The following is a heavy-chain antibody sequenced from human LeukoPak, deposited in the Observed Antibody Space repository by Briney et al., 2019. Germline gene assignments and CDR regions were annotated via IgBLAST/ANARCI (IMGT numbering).Heavy chain of an antibody. D-gene: IGHD6-13*01. CDR3: ARSSSWYGTNY. J-gene: IGHJ4*02. CDR1: GGSISSSSYY. V-gene: IGHV4-39*07. CDR2: IYYSGST. Sequence: SETLSLTCTVSGGSISSSSYYWGWIRQPPGKGLEWIGSIYYSGSTYYNPSLKSRVTISVDTSKNQFSLKLSSVTAADTALYYCARSSSWYGTNYWGQGTLVTVSS.